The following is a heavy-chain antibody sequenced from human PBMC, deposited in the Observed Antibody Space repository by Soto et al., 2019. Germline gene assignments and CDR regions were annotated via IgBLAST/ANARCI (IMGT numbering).Heavy chain of an antibody. J-gene: IGHJ4*02. V-gene: IGHV3-74*01. CDR1: GFTFSTFW. CDR3: ARAQDIVLVIASTQFDY. CDR2: INSDGTNK. Sequence: GGSLSLSCEASGFTFSTFWMHWVRQAPGKGLVWVSRINSDGTNKYYADSEKGRFTISRDDSKNTLYLQMNSLRAQDTAVYYRARAQDIVLVIASTQFDYWGQGTLVTVSS. D-gene: IGHD2-15*01.